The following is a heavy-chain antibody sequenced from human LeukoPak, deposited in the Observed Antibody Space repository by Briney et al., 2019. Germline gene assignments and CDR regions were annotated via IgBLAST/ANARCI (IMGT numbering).Heavy chain of an antibody. CDR2: IRHDGSET. CDR3: ARDETYDYESNGYLDF. D-gene: IGHD3-22*01. J-gene: IGHJ4*02. Sequence: GGSLRLSCAASGFPFSSCWMSWVRQAPGKGLEWVANIRHDGSETYYVDSLRGRFTISRDNAKNLVYLQMSSLRAEDTAIYYCARDETYDYESNGYLDFWGQGTVVTVSS. CDR1: GFPFSSCW. V-gene: IGHV3-7*01.